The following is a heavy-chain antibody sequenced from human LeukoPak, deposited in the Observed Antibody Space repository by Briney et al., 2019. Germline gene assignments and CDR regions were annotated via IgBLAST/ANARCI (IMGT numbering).Heavy chain of an antibody. CDR3: ARALGSTVTSTPLDY. Sequence: GGSLRLSCAASGLTFSSYSMNWVRQAPGKGLEWVSSISSSSSYIYYADSVKGRFTISRDNAKNSLYLQMNSLRAEDTAVYYCARALGSTVTSTPLDYWGQGTLVTVSS. CDR1: GLTFSSYS. D-gene: IGHD4-17*01. J-gene: IGHJ4*02. CDR2: ISSSSSYI. V-gene: IGHV3-21*01.